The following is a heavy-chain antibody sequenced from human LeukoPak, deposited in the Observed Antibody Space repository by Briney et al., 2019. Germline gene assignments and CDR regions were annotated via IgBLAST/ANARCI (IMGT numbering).Heavy chain of an antibody. CDR3: VKHIFGVLPAFDF. CDR1: GFTFSTYA. D-gene: IGHD3-3*01. V-gene: IGHV3-23*01. J-gene: IGHJ4*02. CDR2: LSGSCGNT. Sequence: GGSLRLSCAASGFTFSTYAMSGVRQAPGKGLEWVSGLSGSCGNTYYADSVKCRFTISRGNSKDTLYMQMNSLRADGPAPYYCVKHIFGVLPAFDFWGKGPLVIVSP.